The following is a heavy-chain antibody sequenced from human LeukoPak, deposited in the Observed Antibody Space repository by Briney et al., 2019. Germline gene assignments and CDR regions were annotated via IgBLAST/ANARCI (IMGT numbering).Heavy chain of an antibody. D-gene: IGHD4-23*01. CDR2: FSGSAGST. J-gene: IGHJ4*02. CDR3: AKDRWTTVVRDLDY. Sequence: GGSPRLSCAASGFTFSSYAMSWVRQAPGKGLEWVSTFSGSAGSTYYADSVKGRFTISRDNSKNTVYLQMNSLRVEDTAVYYCAKDRWTTVVRDLDYWGQGTLVTVSS. CDR1: GFTFSSYA. V-gene: IGHV3-23*01.